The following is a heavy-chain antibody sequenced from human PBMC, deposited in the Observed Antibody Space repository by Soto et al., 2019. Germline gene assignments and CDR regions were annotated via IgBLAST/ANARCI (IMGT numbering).Heavy chain of an antibody. CDR1: GFSFNNYA. V-gene: IGHV3-21*01. J-gene: IGHJ4*02. Sequence: GGSLRLSCAASGFSFNNYAMNWVRQAPGKRPEWVSSISTSSTFIFYADSLKGRFTISRDDAKNSLYLQLNSLRVDDTDVYFLAREALGGTTREFDSWGQGTVVTVSP. CDR2: ISTSSTFI. D-gene: IGHD3-16*01. CDR3: AREALGGTTREFDS.